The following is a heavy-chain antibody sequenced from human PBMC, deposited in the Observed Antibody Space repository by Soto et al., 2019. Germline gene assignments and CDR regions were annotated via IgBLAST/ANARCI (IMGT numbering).Heavy chain of an antibody. V-gene: IGHV1-3*01. J-gene: IGHJ5*02. Sequence: ASVKVSCKASGYTFTSYAMHWVRQAPGQRLEWMGWINAGNGNTKYSQKFQGRVTITRDTSASTAYMELSSLRSEDTAVYYCARSLRITMVRGVTNWFDPWGQGTLVTVSS. CDR1: GYTFTSYA. CDR2: INAGNGNT. CDR3: ARSLRITMVRGVTNWFDP. D-gene: IGHD3-10*01.